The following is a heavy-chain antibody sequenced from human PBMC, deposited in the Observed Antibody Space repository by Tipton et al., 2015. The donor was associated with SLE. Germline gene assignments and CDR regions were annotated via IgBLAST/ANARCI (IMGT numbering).Heavy chain of an antibody. D-gene: IGHD6-13*01. J-gene: IGHJ4*02. Sequence: SLRLSCAASGFTFSSYSMNWVRQAPGKGLEWVANIKQDGSEKYYVDSVKGRFTISRDNAKNSLYLQMNSLRAEDTAVYYCARGRAGFDYWGQGTLVTVSS. CDR3: ARGRAGFDY. CDR2: IKQDGSEK. V-gene: IGHV3-7*01. CDR1: GFTFSSYS.